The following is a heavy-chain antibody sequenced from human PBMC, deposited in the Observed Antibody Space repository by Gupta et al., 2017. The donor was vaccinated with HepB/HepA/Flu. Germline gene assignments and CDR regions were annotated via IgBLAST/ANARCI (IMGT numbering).Heavy chain of an antibody. CDR3: ARVDTAMGYYYYGMDV. CDR2: IIPILGIA. V-gene: IGHV1-69*04. D-gene: IGHD5-18*01. Sequence: QVQLVQSGAEVKKPGSSVKVSCKGSGGTCSSYAISWVRQAPGQGLEWMRRIIPILGIANYAQKFQGRVTITADKSTSTAYMELSSLRSEDTAVYYCARVDTAMGYYYYGMDVWGQGTTVTVSS. CDR1: GGTCSSYA. J-gene: IGHJ6*02.